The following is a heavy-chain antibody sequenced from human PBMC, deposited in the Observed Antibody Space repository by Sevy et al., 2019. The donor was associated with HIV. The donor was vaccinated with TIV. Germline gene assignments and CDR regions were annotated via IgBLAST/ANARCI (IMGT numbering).Heavy chain of an antibody. CDR1: GVTFSKYS. CDR3: AREGCTKPHDY. V-gene: IGHV3-23*01. D-gene: IGHD2-8*01. J-gene: IGHJ4*02. Sequence: GGSLRLSYAASGVTFSKYSMSWVRQPPGKGLEWVSTLSFGRGVINSADSVKGRFTISRDNSKSSVYLQMNNLRPEDTAVYYCAREGCTKPHDYWGQGTLVTVSS. CDR2: LSFGRGVI.